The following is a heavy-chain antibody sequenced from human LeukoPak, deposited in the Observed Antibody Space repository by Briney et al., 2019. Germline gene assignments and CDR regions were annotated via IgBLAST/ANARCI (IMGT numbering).Heavy chain of an antibody. V-gene: IGHV4-34*12. CDR1: SRSFNGYY. D-gene: IGHD3-10*01. CDR3: AKSNGYGLVDI. J-gene: IGHJ3*02. CDR2: IFYSGST. Sequence: PSETLSLTCAVYSRSFNGYYWNWIRQPPGKGLEWIGNIFYSGSTYYSPSLRSRVTISLDTSRNQFSLKLNSVTAADTAVYYCAKSNGYGLVDIWGQGTMVTVSS.